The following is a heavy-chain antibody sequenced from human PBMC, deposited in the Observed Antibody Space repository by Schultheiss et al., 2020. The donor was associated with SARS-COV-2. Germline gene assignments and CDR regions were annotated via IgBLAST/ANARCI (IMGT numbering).Heavy chain of an antibody. CDR2: ISYDGSNK. V-gene: IGHV3-30*04. CDR3: AAEGSYGMDV. CDR1: GFTFSSYA. Sequence: GGSLRLSCAASGFTFSSYAMHWVRQAPGKGLEWVAVISYDGSNKYYADSVKGRFTISRDNSKNTLYLQMNSLRAEDTAVYHCAAEGSYGMDVWGQGTTVTVSS. J-gene: IGHJ6*02.